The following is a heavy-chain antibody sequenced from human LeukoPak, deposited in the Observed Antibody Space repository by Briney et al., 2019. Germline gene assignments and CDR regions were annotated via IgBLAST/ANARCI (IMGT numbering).Heavy chain of an antibody. CDR1: GFTFSDYA. CDR2: ISSKGGGT. CDR3: AVSFDF. J-gene: IGHJ4*02. V-gene: IGHV3-64*01. Sequence: GGSLRLFCAASGFTFSDYAMHWVRQAPGKGLEYVSAISSKGGGTYYANSVMGRFTISRDNSKNSLYLQMNRLRTEDTAVYYCAVSFDFWGQGTLVTVSS. D-gene: IGHD5/OR15-5a*01.